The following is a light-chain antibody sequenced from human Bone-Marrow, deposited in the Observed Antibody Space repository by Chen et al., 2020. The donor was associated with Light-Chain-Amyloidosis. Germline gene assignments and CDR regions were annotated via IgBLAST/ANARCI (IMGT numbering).Light chain of an antibody. Sequence: EIVLTQSPGTLSLSPGEGANLSCRASRTISSNYLTWYQQKFGQAPRLLICGSSSRATGIPDRFTGSGSGTDCTLTISSLEPEEFARYYCQQYGTSPLTFGGGTKVEIK. J-gene: IGKJ4*01. V-gene: IGKV3-20*01. CDR1: RTISSNY. CDR2: GSS. CDR3: QQYGTSPLT.